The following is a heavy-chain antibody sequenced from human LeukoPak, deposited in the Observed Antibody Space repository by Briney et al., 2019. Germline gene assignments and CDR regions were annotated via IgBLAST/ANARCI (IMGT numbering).Heavy chain of an antibody. CDR2: ISGSGGST. Sequence: AISGSGGSTYYADSVKGRFTISRDNSKNTRYLQMNSLRAEDTAVYYCAKGYYGSGSHSYMDVWGKGTTVTISS. J-gene: IGHJ6*03. V-gene: IGHV3-23*01. D-gene: IGHD3-10*01. CDR3: AKGYYGSGSHSYMDV.